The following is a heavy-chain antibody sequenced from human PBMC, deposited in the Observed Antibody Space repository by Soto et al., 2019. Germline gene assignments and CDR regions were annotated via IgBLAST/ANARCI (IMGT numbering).Heavy chain of an antibody. Sequence: PSETLSLTCTVSGGSISSYYWSWIRQPPGKGLEWIGYIYYSGSTNYNPSLKSRVTISVDTSKNQFSLKLSSVTAADTAVYYCARDGSGSYYDSSGYYYDYWGQGTLVTVSS. CDR3: ARDGSGSYYDSSGYYYDY. V-gene: IGHV4-59*01. D-gene: IGHD3-22*01. CDR2: IYYSGST. CDR1: GGSISSYY. J-gene: IGHJ4*02.